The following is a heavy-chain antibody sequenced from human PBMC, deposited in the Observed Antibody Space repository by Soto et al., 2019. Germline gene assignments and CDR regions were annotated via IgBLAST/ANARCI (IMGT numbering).Heavy chain of an antibody. D-gene: IGHD4-17*01. CDR3: RRHRSFGDHEGDDAFDI. CDR1: AGCFSSRSYY. V-gene: IGHV4-39*01. Sequence: XATLSLTCTVSAGCFSSRSYYWGWIRQPPGKGLEWIGSIYYSGTTYYNPSLKSRVTISVDTSKNQFSLKLKSVTAADTAVYYCRRHRSFGDHEGDDAFDIWGQGTLVTVSS. J-gene: IGHJ3*02. CDR2: IYYSGTT.